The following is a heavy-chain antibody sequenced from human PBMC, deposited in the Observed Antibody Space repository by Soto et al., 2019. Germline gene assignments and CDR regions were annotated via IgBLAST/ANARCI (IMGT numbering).Heavy chain of an antibody. J-gene: IGHJ4*02. D-gene: IGHD2-2*02. CDR1: GGSISSTNYY. V-gene: IGHV4-39*01. Sequence: SETLSLTCTVSGGSISSTNYYWAWIRQPPVKGLEWMGTIYYSGNTYYTPSLKSRLTISVDTSKNQFSLKLDSVTAADTAVYYCARQPKYCDSASCYSAHFDYWGQGALVTVSS. CDR2: IYYSGNT. CDR3: ARQPKYCDSASCYSAHFDY.